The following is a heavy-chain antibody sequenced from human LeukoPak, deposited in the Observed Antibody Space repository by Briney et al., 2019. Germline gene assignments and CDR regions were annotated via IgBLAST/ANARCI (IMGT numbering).Heavy chain of an antibody. CDR3: AKDLWIQLWSEDAFNI. CDR2: ISGSGGST. J-gene: IGHJ3*02. V-gene: IGHV3-23*01. Sequence: PGGSLRLSCAASGFTFSSYAMSWVRQAPGKGLEWVSAISGSGGSTYYADSVKGRFTISRDNSKNTLYLQMNSLRAEDTAVYYCAKDLWIQLWSEDAFNIWGQGTMVTVSS. D-gene: IGHD5-18*01. CDR1: GFTFSSYA.